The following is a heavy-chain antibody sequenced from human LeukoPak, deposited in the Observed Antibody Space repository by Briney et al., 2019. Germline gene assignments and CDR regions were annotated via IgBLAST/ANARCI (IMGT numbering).Heavy chain of an antibody. CDR3: ARRIAAAGGYYYYMDV. V-gene: IGHV1-2*04. J-gene: IGHJ6*03. CDR2: INPNSGGT. CDR1: GGTFSSYA. Sequence: ASVKISCKASGGTFSSYAISWVRQAPGQGLEWMGWINPNSGGTNYAQKFQGWVTMTRDTSISTAYMELSRLRSDDTAVYYCARRIAAAGGYYYYMDVWGKGTTVTVSS. D-gene: IGHD6-13*01.